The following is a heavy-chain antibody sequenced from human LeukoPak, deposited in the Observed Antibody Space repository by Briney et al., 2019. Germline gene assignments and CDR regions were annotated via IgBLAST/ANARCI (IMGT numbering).Heavy chain of an antibody. CDR1: GFPFSSHG. CDR3: ARSRYDSSGYYGIIGN. CDR2: ISSSSIYK. J-gene: IGHJ4*02. V-gene: IGHV3-21*01. Sequence: PGGSLRLSCAGSGFPFSSHGMNWVRQAPGKGLEWVSSISSSSIYKYYADSVKGRFTISRDNAKKSLYLQMNSLRAEDTAVYYCARSRYDSSGYYGIIGNWGQGTLVTVSS. D-gene: IGHD3-22*01.